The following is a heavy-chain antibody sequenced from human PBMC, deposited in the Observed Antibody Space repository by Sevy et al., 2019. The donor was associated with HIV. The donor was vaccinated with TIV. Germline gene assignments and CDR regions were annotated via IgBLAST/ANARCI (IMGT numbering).Heavy chain of an antibody. D-gene: IGHD6-25*01. CDR1: GGSISSYY. CDR2: IYTSGST. CDR3: ARAMTAAEVEENYYYYGMDV. J-gene: IGHJ6*02. V-gene: IGHV4-4*07. Sequence: ETLSLTCTVSGGSISSYYWSWIRQPAGKGLEWIRRIYTSGSTNYNPSLKSRVTMSVDTYKNQFSLKLSSVTAADTAVDDCARAMTAAEVEENYYYYGMDVWGQGTTVTVSS.